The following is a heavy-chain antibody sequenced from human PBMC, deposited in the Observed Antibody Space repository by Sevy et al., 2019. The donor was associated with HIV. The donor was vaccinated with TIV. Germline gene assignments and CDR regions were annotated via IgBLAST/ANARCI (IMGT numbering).Heavy chain of an antibody. CDR2: LSSDNAGST. Sequence: GGSLRLSCSASGFTFSNYAMHWVRQAPGKGLEYVSGLSSDNAGSTYYAASVNGRFTISRDNSKNTLYLQMSSLRTEDTAVYYCVKDRIETILWSKGDWFDPWGQGTLVTVSS. J-gene: IGHJ5*02. V-gene: IGHV3-64D*06. D-gene: IGHD3-9*01. CDR1: GFTFSNYA. CDR3: VKDRIETILWSKGDWFDP.